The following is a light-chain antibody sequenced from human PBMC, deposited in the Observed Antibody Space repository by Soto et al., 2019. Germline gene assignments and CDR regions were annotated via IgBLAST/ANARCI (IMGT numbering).Light chain of an antibody. J-gene: IGKJ1*01. CDR1: PSVSSSY. CDR2: GAS. V-gene: IGKV3-20*01. Sequence: EIVVTKSPGTLSLSPGERATLSCRASPSVSSSYLAWYQQKPGQAPRLLIYGASSRATGIPDRFSGSGSGTDFTLTISRLEPEDFAVYYCQQYGSSPWTFGQGTKVDIK. CDR3: QQYGSSPWT.